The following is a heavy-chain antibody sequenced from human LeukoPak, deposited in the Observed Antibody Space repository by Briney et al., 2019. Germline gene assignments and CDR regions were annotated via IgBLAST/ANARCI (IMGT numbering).Heavy chain of an antibody. Sequence: SGTLSLTCTVSGGSISSYYWSWIRQPPGRGLEWIGYIYYAGSTNYYPTLKSRVTISVDTSKKQFSLKLSSVTAADTAVYYCARSSRGTHWFDPWGQGTLVTVSS. CDR2: IYYAGST. J-gene: IGHJ5*02. CDR1: GGSISSYY. V-gene: IGHV4-59*01. D-gene: IGHD3/OR15-3a*01. CDR3: ARSSRGTHWFDP.